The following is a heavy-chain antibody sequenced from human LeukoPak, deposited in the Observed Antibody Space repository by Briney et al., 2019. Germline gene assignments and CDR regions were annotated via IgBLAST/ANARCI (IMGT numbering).Heavy chain of an antibody. V-gene: IGHV4-59*08. CDR2: IYYSGST. CDR1: GGSISSYY. CDR3: ARHSFAWLQSGFDP. D-gene: IGHD5-12*01. Sequence: SETLSLTCTVSGGSISSYYWSWIRQPPGKGLEWIGYIYYSGSTNYNPSLKSRVTISVDTSKNQFSLKLSSVTAADTAVYYCARHSFAWLQSGFDPWGQGTLVTVSS. J-gene: IGHJ5*02.